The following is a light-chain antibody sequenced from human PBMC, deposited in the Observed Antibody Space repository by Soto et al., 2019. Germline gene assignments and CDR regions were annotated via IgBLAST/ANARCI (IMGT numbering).Light chain of an antibody. CDR3: QQYGSPWT. CDR2: GAS. Sequence: ENVFTPSPGTLSLSPGEGATPPCRASQSVSSSYLAWYQQKPGQAPRLLIYGASSRATGIPDRFSGSGSGTDFTLTISRLEPEDFAVYYCQQYGSPWTFGQGTKVDIK. V-gene: IGKV3-20*01. CDR1: QSVSSSY. J-gene: IGKJ1*01.